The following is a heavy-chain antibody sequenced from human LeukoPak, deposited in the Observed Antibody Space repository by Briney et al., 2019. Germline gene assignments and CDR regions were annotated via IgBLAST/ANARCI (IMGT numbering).Heavy chain of an antibody. CDR3: ARDVYYYDSSGYYHPCMDV. V-gene: IGHV3-21*01. D-gene: IGHD3-22*01. CDR1: GFTFSSYS. J-gene: IGHJ6*02. CDR2: ISSSSSYI. Sequence: GGSLRLFCGASGFTFSSYSMNWVRQAPGKGLEWVSSISSSSSYIYYADSVKGRFTISRDNAKNSLYLPMNSLRAEDTAVYYCARDVYYYDSSGYYHPCMDVWGQGTTVTVSS.